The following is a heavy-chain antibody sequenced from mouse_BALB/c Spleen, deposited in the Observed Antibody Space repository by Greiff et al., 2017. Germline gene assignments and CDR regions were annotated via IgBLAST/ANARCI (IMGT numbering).Heavy chain of an antibody. CDR3: ARRGRLPFFAY. V-gene: IGHV5-12-1*01. Sequence: EVHLVESGGGLVKPGGSLKLSCAASGFAFSSYDMSWVRQTPEKRLEWVAYISSGGGSTYYPDTVKGRFTISRDNAKNTLYLQMSSLKSEDTAMYYCARRGRLPFFAYWGQGTLVTVSA. CDR1: GFAFSSYD. CDR2: ISSGGGST. D-gene: IGHD1-2*01. J-gene: IGHJ3*01.